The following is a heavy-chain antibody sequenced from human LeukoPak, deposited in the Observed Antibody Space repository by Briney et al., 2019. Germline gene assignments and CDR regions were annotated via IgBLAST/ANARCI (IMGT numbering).Heavy chain of an antibody. V-gene: IGHV1-69*13. CDR1: GGTFISYA. D-gene: IGHD3-22*01. J-gene: IGHJ3*02. CDR3: ARPLYDSSGYYYPYDAFDI. Sequence: SVKVSCKASGGTFISYAISWVRQAPGQGLEWMGGIIPIFGTANYAQKFQGRVTITADESTSTAYMELSSLKSEDTAVYYCARPLYDSSGYYYPYDAFDIWGQGTMVTVSS. CDR2: IIPIFGTA.